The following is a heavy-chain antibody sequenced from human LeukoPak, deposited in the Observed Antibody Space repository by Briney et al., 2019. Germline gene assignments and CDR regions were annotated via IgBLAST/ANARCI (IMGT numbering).Heavy chain of an antibody. CDR3: ARDDFDWLSPDPYYYGMDV. CDR1: GDSVSSNSAA. CDR2: TYYRSKWYN. J-gene: IGHJ6*02. V-gene: IGHV6-1*01. Sequence: SQTLSLTCAISGDSVSSNSAAWNWIRQSPSRGLEWLGRTYYRSKWYNDYAVSVKSRITINPDTSKNQFSLQLNSVTPEDTAVYYCARDDFDWLSPDPYYYGMDVWGQGTTVTVSS. D-gene: IGHD3-9*01.